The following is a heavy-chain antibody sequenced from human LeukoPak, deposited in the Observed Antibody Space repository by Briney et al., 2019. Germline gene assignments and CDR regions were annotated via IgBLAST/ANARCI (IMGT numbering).Heavy chain of an antibody. CDR3: ARVSLDACAFDI. Sequence: SETLSLTCAVYGGSFSGYYWSWIRQPPGKGLEWIGEISHSGSTNYHPSLKSRVTISVDTCKHQFSLKLSSVTAADTAVYDCARVSLDACAFDIWGQGTMVTVSS. J-gene: IGHJ3*02. CDR1: GGSFSGYY. CDR2: ISHSGST. V-gene: IGHV4-34*01.